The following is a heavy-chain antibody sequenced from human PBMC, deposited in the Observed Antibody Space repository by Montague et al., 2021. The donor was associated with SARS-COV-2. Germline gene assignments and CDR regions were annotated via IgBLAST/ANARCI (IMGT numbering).Heavy chain of an antibody. V-gene: IGHV4-61*02. CDR1: GGSISSGSYY. CDR2: ISISGST. J-gene: IGHJ4*02. Sequence: TLSLTCTVSGGSISSGSYYWSWIRQPAGKGLEWIGRISISGSTNYNLSLKSRVTISVDTSKNQFSLKLSSVTAADTAVYYCAGDIAVAGLLDYWGQGTLVTVSS. CDR3: AGDIAVAGLLDY. D-gene: IGHD6-19*01.